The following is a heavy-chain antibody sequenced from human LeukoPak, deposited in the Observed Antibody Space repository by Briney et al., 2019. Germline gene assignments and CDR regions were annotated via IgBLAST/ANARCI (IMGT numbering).Heavy chain of an antibody. Sequence: PSETLSLTCTVSGGSIGSYYWNWIRQAPGKGLEWIGYIHYSGGTNHNSSLKSRVTISVDTSKNQYSLKLSSVTAADTAVYYCARDGVAGGFDYWGQGTLVTVSS. CDR3: ARDGVAGGFDY. D-gene: IGHD6-19*01. J-gene: IGHJ4*02. V-gene: IGHV4-59*01. CDR1: GGSIGSYY. CDR2: IHYSGGT.